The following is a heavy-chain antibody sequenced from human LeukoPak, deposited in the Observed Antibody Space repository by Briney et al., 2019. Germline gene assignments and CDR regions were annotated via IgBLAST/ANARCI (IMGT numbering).Heavy chain of an antibody. J-gene: IGHJ4*02. CDR2: IKPNTDGGTA. V-gene: IGHV3-15*01. Sequence: MTGGSLRLSCAASKFTFSNAWMSWVRQAPGKGLEWLGRIKPNTDGGTAAYAAPVEDRFTISRDDLKGMLYLQMNSLKIEDTAVYYCATYPQNRHWGQGTLVIVSS. D-gene: IGHD2/OR15-2a*01. CDR3: ATYPQNRH. CDR1: KFTFSNAW.